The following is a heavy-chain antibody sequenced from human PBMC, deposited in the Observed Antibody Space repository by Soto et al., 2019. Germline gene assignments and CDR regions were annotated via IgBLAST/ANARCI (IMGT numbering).Heavy chain of an antibody. V-gene: IGHV4-34*01. D-gene: IGHD3-3*01. CDR2: INHSGST. CDR1: GGSFSGYY. Sequence: SETLSLTCAVYGGSFSGYYWSWIRQPPGKGLEWIGEINHSGSTNYNPSLKTRVTISVDTSKNQFSLKLSSVTAADTDVYYCGRVLSGVFYFLSGYLGHAGHYYYMDVWGKGTTVTSP. J-gene: IGHJ6*03. CDR3: GRVLSGVFYFLSGYLGHAGHYYYMDV.